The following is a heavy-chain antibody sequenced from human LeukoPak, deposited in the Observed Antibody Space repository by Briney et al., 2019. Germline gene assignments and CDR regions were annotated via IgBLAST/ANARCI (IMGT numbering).Heavy chain of an antibody. CDR1: GFTFSNYW. Sequence: GGSLRLSCAASGFTFSNYWMTWVRQAPGKGLEWVANIKQGGSEKYFVDSVKGRFTISRDDAKNSLYLQMSSLKAEDTAVYYCAREGSSRYGFDHWGQGTLVTVSS. CDR2: IKQGGSEK. J-gene: IGHJ4*02. D-gene: IGHD1-14*01. V-gene: IGHV3-7*04. CDR3: AREGSSRYGFDH.